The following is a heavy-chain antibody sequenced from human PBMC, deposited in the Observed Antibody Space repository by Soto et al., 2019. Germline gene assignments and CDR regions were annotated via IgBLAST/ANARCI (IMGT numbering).Heavy chain of an antibody. D-gene: IGHD6-19*01. Sequence: QVQLVQSGAEVKKPGASVKVSCKASGYTFTAYGINCVRHAPGQGLEWMGGMSTYNGNTKYPQKFQGRVTMTRDTSTTTAYMELRSLRSDDTDAYYCARGAGTTAGTFEHWGQGTLVTVSS. CDR1: GYTFTAYG. J-gene: IGHJ4*02. CDR2: MSTYNGNT. V-gene: IGHV1-18*01. CDR3: ARGAGTTAGTFEH.